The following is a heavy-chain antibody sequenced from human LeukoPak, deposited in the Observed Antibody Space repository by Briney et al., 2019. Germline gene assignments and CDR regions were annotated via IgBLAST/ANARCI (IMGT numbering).Heavy chain of an antibody. CDR2: ISGTGGST. J-gene: IGHJ4*02. V-gene: IGHV3-23*01. Sequence: GGSLRLSCAASGFTFSNYAVHWVRQAPGKGLEWVSSISGTGGSTYYADSVKGRFTISRDNSNNTLFLQMNSLRAEDTAVYYCAKGRSYYFRDSGTFKIYFDYWGQGTLVTVSS. CDR1: GFTFSNYA. CDR3: AKGRSYYFRDSGTFKIYFDY. D-gene: IGHD3-10*01.